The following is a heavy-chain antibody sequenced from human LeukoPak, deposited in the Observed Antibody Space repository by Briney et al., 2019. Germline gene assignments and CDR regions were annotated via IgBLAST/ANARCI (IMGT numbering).Heavy chain of an antibody. CDR3: ARHHCSGGSCYSGHYYYYMDV. D-gene: IGHD2-15*01. CDR1: GGSISSSSYY. Sequence: PSETLSLTCTVSGGSISSSSYYWGWIRQPPGKGLEWIGSIYYSGSTYYNPSLKSRVTISVDTSKNQFSLKLSSVTAADTAVYYCARHHCSGGSCYSGHYYYYMDVWGKGITVTISS. V-gene: IGHV4-39*01. J-gene: IGHJ6*03. CDR2: IYYSGST.